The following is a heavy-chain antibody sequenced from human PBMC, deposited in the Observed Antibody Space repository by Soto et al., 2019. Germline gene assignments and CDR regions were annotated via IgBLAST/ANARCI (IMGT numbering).Heavy chain of an antibody. CDR2: ISVSGDKT. J-gene: IGHJ5*02. V-gene: IGHV3-23*01. D-gene: IGHD3-16*01. CDR1: GFSFTAYL. CDR3: AKGGWLDD. Sequence: VHLLESGGDLVQPGGSLRLSCAASGFSFTAYLMSWFRQAPGQGLEWVSAISVSGDKTYYADSVKGRFTISRDDAKNRLYLQLNSLRVDDTAIYYCAKGGWLDDCGQGTLVTVSS.